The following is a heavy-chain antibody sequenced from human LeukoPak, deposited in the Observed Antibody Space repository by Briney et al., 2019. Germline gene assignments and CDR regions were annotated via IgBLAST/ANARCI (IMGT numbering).Heavy chain of an antibody. D-gene: IGHD3-22*01. Sequence: GGALRLSWAASGCTFNSYGMHWVRHAPGKGLEWVAAIWFDGIRKYYADSVKGRLTISRDNSKNTLYLQMNSLRAEDTAVYYCARDLEDSSPFGAFDMWGQGTMVTVSS. CDR3: ARDLEDSSPFGAFDM. CDR2: IWFDGIRK. CDR1: GCTFNSYG. J-gene: IGHJ3*02. V-gene: IGHV3-33*01.